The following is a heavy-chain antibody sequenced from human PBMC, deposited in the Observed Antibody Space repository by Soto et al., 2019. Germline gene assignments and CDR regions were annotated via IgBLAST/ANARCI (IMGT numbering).Heavy chain of an antibody. Sequence: GGSLRLSCAASGFTFSVYWMSWVRQAPGKGLEWVANIKQDGTEIDQVGSLKGRFTISRDNAKNSVYLQMNSLRVEDTAIYYCARIGYSSSSFDYWGRGALVTVSS. CDR2: IKQDGTEI. J-gene: IGHJ4*02. CDR1: GFTFSVYW. CDR3: ARIGYSSSSFDY. D-gene: IGHD6-6*01. V-gene: IGHV3-7*05.